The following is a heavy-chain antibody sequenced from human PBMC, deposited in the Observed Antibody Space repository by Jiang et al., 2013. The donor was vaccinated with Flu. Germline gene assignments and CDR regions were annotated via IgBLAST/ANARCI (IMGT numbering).Heavy chain of an antibody. Sequence: QTLSLTCAISGDSVSSNSAAWNWIRQSPSRGLEWLGRTYYRSKWYNDYAVSVKSRITINPDTSKNQFSLQLNSVTPEDTAVYYCARGYPEQWLGGGIKYYFDYWGQGTLVTVSS. CDR1: GDSVSSNSAA. J-gene: IGHJ4*02. V-gene: IGHV6-1*01. CDR3: ARGYPEQWLGGGIKYYFDY. D-gene: IGHD6-19*01. CDR2: TYYRSKWYN.